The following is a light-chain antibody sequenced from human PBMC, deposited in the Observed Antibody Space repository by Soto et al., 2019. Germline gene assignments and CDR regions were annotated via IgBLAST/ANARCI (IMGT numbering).Light chain of an antibody. CDR1: QSIRSG. Sequence: DIQMTQSPSTLSASVGDRVTITCRASQSIRSGLAWYQQKPGKAPKLMIYNASSLESGVPARFSGSASGTEFPLTISRLQPDDFATYYCQQYRSYWTFGKGTKVQIK. J-gene: IGKJ1*01. CDR2: NAS. CDR3: QQYRSYWT. V-gene: IGKV1-5*03.